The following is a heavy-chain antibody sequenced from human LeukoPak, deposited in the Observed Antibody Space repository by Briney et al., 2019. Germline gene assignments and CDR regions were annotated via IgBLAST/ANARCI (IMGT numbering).Heavy chain of an antibody. V-gene: IGHV4-34*01. Sequence: SETLSLTCAVYGGSFSGYYWSWIRQPPGKGLEWIGEINHSGSTNYNPSLKSRVTISVDTSKNQFSLKLSSVTAADTAVYYCARGRRSYYGSGTQVGHYYYYYYMDVWGKGTTVTVSS. J-gene: IGHJ6*03. CDR3: ARGRRSYYGSGTQVGHYYYYYYMDV. CDR2: INHSGST. D-gene: IGHD3-10*01. CDR1: GGSFSGYY.